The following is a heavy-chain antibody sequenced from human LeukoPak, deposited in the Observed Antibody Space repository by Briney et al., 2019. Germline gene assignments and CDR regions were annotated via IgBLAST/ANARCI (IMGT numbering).Heavy chain of an antibody. D-gene: IGHD3-9*01. CDR2: IYYSGST. J-gene: IGHJ4*02. CDR1: GGSISSYY. V-gene: IGHV4-59*01. CDR3: ARRPRNDILTGTPFDY. Sequence: PSETLSLTCTVSGGSISSYYWSWIRQPPGKGLEWIGYIYYSGSTDSNPSLKSRVTISVDTSKNQFSLKLRSVTAADTAVYHCARRPRNDILTGTPFDYWGQGILVTVSS.